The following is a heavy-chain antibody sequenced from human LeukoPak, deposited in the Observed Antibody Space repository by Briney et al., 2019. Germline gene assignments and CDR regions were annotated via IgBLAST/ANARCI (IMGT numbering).Heavy chain of an antibody. V-gene: IGHV3-66*01. J-gene: IGHJ4*02. Sequence: PGGSLRLSCAASGFTVSSNYMSWVRQAPGKGLEWVSVIYSGGTTYYGDSVKGRFTISRDNSKNTVYLQMNSLRAEDTAVYYCARDRGGDSSGYPLHWGQGTLVTVSS. CDR2: IYSGGTT. D-gene: IGHD3-22*01. CDR1: GFTVSSNY. CDR3: ARDRGGDSSGYPLH.